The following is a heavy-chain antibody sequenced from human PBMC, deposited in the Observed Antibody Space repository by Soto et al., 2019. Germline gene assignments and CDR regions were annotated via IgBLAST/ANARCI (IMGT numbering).Heavy chain of an antibody. Sequence: QVQLQESGPGQVKPSETLSLTCTISGGSISVYYWSWIRQSPGQGLEWIGYIYDSGSPYYTPSLTTRVTISADTSKNQISLKLTSATAADTAVYFCARGVGSSPPRYWGRGTLVTVSS. CDR2: IYDSGSP. D-gene: IGHD3-9*01. CDR1: GGSISVYY. V-gene: IGHV4-59*01. J-gene: IGHJ4*02. CDR3: ARGVGSSPPRY.